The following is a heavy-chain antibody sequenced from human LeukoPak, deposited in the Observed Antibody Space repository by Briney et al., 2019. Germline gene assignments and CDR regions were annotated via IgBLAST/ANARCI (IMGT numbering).Heavy chain of an antibody. CDR3: ARPLAGWQQLIGGLDY. CDR2: INSDGSST. D-gene: IGHD2-15*01. V-gene: IGHV3-74*01. CDR1: GFTFSNYW. J-gene: IGHJ4*02. Sequence: GGSLRLSCAASGFTFSNYWMHWVRQAPGKGLVWVSRINSDGSSTTYADSVKGRFTISRDNSKNTLYLQMNSLRAEDTAVYYCARPLAGWQQLIGGLDYWGQGTLVTVSS.